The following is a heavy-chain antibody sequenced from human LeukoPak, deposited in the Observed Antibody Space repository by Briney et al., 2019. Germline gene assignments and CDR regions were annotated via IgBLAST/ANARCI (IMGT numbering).Heavy chain of an antibody. CDR3: ARGIAAAGREGFDY. Sequence: SETLSLTCAVYGGSFSGYYWSWIRQPPGKGLEWIGEINHSGSTNYNPSLKSRVTISVDTSKNQFSLKLSSVTAADTAVCYCARGIAAAGREGFDYWGQGTLVTVSS. D-gene: IGHD6-13*01. CDR1: GGSFSGYY. CDR2: INHSGST. J-gene: IGHJ4*02. V-gene: IGHV4-34*01.